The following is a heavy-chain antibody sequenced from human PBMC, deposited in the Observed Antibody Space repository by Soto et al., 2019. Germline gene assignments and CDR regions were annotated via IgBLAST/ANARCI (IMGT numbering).Heavy chain of an antibody. V-gene: IGHV4-30-4*01. CDR1: GGSISSGDYY. J-gene: IGHJ4*02. CDR2: IYYSGST. D-gene: IGHD2-8*02. Sequence: SETLSLTCTVSGGSISSGDYYWSWIRQPPGKGLEWIGYIYYSGSTYYNPSLKSRVSISVDTSKNQFSLKLNSVTAADTAVFYCARGLRCTGGTCYPYFDYWGQGTLVTVSS. CDR3: ARGLRCTGGTCYPYFDY.